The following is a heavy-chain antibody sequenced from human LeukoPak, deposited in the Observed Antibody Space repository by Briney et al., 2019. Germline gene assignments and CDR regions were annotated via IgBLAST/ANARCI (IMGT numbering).Heavy chain of an antibody. CDR1: GGSISSYY. D-gene: IGHD6-13*01. CDR3: ARAQRIAAAGTRRPFHYYYGMDV. V-gene: IGHV4-4*07. CDR2: IYTSGST. Sequence: PSETLSLTCTVSGGSISSYYWSWIRQPAGKGLEWIGRIYTSGSTNYNPSLKSRVTMSVDTSKNQFSLKLSSVTAADTAVYYCARAQRIAAAGTRRPFHYYYGMDVWGQGTTVTVSS. J-gene: IGHJ6*02.